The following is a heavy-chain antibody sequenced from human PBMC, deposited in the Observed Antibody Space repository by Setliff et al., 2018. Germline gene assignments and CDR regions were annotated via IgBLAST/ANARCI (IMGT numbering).Heavy chain of an antibody. CDR3: ARKGISALSGAFDM. V-gene: IGHV4-34*12. CDR2: IIHSGST. CDR1: GGSFSGYY. Sequence: PSETLSLTCAVYGGSFSGYYWSWIRQPPEKRLEWIGEIIHSGSTNYNPSLKSRVTISMDTSKNQFSLKVSSVTAADTAVYYCARKGISALSGAFDMWGQGTMVTVSS. D-gene: IGHD1-26*01. J-gene: IGHJ3*02.